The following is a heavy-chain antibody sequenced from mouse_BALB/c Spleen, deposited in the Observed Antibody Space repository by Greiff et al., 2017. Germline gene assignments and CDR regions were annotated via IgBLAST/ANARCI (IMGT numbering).Heavy chain of an antibody. V-gene: IGHV1-84*02. D-gene: IGHD1-1*01. CDR1: GYTFTDYY. CDR2: IYPGSGNT. CDR3: ARDYYGSLAY. Sequence: LVESGPELVKPGASVKISCKASGYTFTDYYINWVKQKPGQGLEWIGWIYPGSGNTKYNEKFKGKATLTVDTSSSTAYMQLSSLTSEDTAVYFCARDYYGSLAYWGQGTLVTVSA. J-gene: IGHJ3*01.